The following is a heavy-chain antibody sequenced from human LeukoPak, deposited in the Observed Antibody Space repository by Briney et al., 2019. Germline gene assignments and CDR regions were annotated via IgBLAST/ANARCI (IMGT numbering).Heavy chain of an antibody. CDR2: ISWNSGSI. J-gene: IGHJ3*02. D-gene: IGHD3-22*01. CDR3: AKDMYYDRFAFDI. Sequence: RSLRLSCAASGFTFDDYAMHWVRQAPGKGLEWVSGISWNSGSIGYADSVKGRFTISRDNAKNSLYLQMNSLRAEDTALYYCAKDMYYDRFAFDIWGQGTMVTVSS. V-gene: IGHV3-9*01. CDR1: GFTFDDYA.